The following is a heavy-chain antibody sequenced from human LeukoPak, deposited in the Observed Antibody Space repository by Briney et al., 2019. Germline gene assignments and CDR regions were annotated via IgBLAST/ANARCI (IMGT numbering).Heavy chain of an antibody. CDR2: ISSSSSYI. V-gene: IGHV3-21*01. Sequence: GGSLRLSCAASGSTFSSYSMNWVRQAPGKGLEWVSSISSSSSYIYYAGSVKGRFTISRDNAKNSLYLQMNSLRAEDTAVYYCARGGRKTVAGTIDYWGQGTLVTVSS. CDR1: GSTFSSYS. J-gene: IGHJ4*02. CDR3: ARGGRKTVAGTIDY. D-gene: IGHD1-1*01.